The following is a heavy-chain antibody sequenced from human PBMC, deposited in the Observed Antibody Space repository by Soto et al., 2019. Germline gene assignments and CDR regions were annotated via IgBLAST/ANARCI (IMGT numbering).Heavy chain of an antibody. V-gene: IGHV4-34*01. D-gene: IGHD2-8*01. J-gene: IGHJ6*02. Sequence: PSETLSLTCAVYGGSFSGYYWSWIRQPPGKGLEWIGEINHSGSTNYNPSLKSRVTISVDTSKNQFSLKLSSVTAADTAVYYCANTLPVYATPGGYYYYYYGMDVWGQGTTVTVSS. CDR3: ANTLPVYATPGGYYYYYYGMDV. CDR1: GGSFSGYY. CDR2: INHSGST.